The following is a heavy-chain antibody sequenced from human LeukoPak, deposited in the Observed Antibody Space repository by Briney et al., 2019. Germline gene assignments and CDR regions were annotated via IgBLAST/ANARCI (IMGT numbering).Heavy chain of an antibody. Sequence: PSETLSLTCTVSGGSISSGGYYWSWIRQPPGKGLEWIGYIYHSGSTYYNPSLKSRVTISVDRSKNQFSLKLSSVTAADTAVYYCARDLVPAAIRRGTGWYAFDIWGQGTMVTVSS. V-gene: IGHV4-30-2*01. CDR1: GGSISSGGYY. CDR3: ARDLVPAAIRRGTGWYAFDI. J-gene: IGHJ3*02. D-gene: IGHD2-2*01. CDR2: IYHSGST.